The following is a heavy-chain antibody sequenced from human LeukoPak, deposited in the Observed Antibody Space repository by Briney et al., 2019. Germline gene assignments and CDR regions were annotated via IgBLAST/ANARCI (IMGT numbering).Heavy chain of an antibody. V-gene: IGHV4-39*07. D-gene: IGHD4-17*01. J-gene: IGHJ4*02. CDR2: INHSGST. CDR3: ARGTMTTVTYYFDY. CDR1: GGSISSSSYY. Sequence: PSETLPLTCTVTGGSISSSSYYWGWIRQPPGKGLEWIGEINHSGSTNYNPSLKSRVTISVDTSKNQFSLKLSSVTAADTAVYYCARGTMTTVTYYFDYWGQGTLVTVSS.